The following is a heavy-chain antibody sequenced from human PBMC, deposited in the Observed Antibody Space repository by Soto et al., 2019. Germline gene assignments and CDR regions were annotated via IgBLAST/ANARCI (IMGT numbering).Heavy chain of an antibody. Sequence: GGSLRLSCSASGFTFSSYAMHWVRQAPGKGLEYVSAISGSGGSTYYADSVKGRFTISRDNSKNTLYLQMNSLRAEDTAVYYCAKDGYSGYDSLRYYYYGMDVWGQGTTVTVSS. CDR2: ISGSGGST. CDR1: GFTFSSYA. D-gene: IGHD5-12*01. J-gene: IGHJ6*02. V-gene: IGHV3-64*04. CDR3: AKDGYSGYDSLRYYYYGMDV.